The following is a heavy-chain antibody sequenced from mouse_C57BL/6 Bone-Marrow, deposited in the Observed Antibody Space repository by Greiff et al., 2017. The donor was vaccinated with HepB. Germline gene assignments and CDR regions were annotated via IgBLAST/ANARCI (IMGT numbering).Heavy chain of an antibody. CDR3: DRSGYYFDY. Sequence: EVQRVESVAELVRPGASVKLSCTASGFNIKNTYMHWVKQRPEQGLEWIGRIDPANGNTKYAPKFQGKATITADTSSNTAYMQLSSLTSEDTAICDRDRSGYYFDYRGQGTTLAVSS. CDR2: IDPANGNT. V-gene: IGHV14-3*01. CDR1: GFNIKNTY. D-gene: IGHD3-2*02. J-gene: IGHJ2*01.